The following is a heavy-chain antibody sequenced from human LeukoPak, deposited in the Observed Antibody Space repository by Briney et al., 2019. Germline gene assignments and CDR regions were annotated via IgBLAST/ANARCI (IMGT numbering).Heavy chain of an antibody. CDR2: ISWNSGSI. J-gene: IGHJ4*02. D-gene: IGHD3-3*01. Sequence: PGGSLRLSCAASGFTFDDYAMHWVRHAPGKGLEWVSGISWNSGSIGYADSVKGRFTISRDNAKNSLCLQMNSLRAEDTALYYCAKDRGLLLYDFWSGYYPFDYWGQGTLVTVSS. CDR1: GFTFDDYA. V-gene: IGHV3-9*01. CDR3: AKDRGLLLYDFWSGYYPFDY.